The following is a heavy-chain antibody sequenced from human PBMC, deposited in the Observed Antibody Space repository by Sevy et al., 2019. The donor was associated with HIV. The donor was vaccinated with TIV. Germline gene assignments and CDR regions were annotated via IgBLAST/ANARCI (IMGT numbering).Heavy chain of an antibody. J-gene: IGHJ4*02. D-gene: IGHD6-19*01. CDR2: ISFDGRDK. Sequence: GGSLRLSCAASGFSFSTHAMHWVRQAPGKGLEWVAVISFDGRDKSYTNSVKGRFTISRDDSKNTLLLQVRILRAEDTAVYYCARDAGYSTVWYPGYWGQGTLVTVSS. CDR1: GFSFSTHA. V-gene: IGHV3-30*03. CDR3: ARDAGYSTVWYPGY.